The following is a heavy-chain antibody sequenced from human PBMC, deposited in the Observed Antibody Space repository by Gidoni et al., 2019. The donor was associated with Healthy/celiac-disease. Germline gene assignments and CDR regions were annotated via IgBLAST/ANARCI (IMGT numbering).Heavy chain of an antibody. J-gene: IGHJ3*02. CDR1: GFTFSSYG. D-gene: IGHD3-3*01. CDR2: IWYDGSNK. V-gene: IGHV3-33*01. CDR3: ASHYDEGAFDI. Sequence: QVQLVESGGGVVQPGRSLRLSCAASGFTFSSYGMHWVRQAPGKGLEWVAVIWYDGSNKYYADSVKGRFTISRDNSKNTLYLQMNSLRAEDTAVYYCASHYDEGAFDIWGQGTMVTVSS.